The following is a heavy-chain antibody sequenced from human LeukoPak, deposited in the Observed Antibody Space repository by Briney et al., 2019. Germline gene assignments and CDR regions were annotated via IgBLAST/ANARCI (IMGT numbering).Heavy chain of an antibody. Sequence: PGGSLRLSCAASGFSFSDYGMNWVRQAPGKGLEWVSGTIGSGGTTYYAESVKGRFTISRDNSKNTLDLQMNSLRAEDTAVYYCAKDELLLSFEDWGQGTLVTVSS. D-gene: IGHD3-10*01. CDR3: AKDELLLSFED. CDR1: GFSFSDYG. CDR2: TIGSGGTT. V-gene: IGHV3-23*01. J-gene: IGHJ4*02.